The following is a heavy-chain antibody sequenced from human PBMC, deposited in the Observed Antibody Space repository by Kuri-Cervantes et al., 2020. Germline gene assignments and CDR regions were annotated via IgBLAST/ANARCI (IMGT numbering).Heavy chain of an antibody. CDR3: ARERGDYYDRSLDAFDI. V-gene: IGHV1-2*02. CDR2: INPNSGGT. J-gene: IGHJ3*02. CDR1: GYTFTGYY. Sequence: ASVKVSCKASGYTFTGYYMHWVRQAPGQGLEWMGWINPNSGGTNYAQKFQGRVTMTRDTSISTAYVELSRLRSDDTAVYYCARERGDYYDRSLDAFDIWGQGTMVTVSS. D-gene: IGHD3-22*01.